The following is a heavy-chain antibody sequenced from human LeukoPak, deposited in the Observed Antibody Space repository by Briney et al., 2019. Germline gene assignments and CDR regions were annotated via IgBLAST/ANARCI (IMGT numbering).Heavy chain of an antibody. J-gene: IGHJ5*02. CDR1: GYSFTSYY. Sequence: ASVKVSCKASGYSFTSYYMHWVRQAPGQGLEWMGPINPNGDSTTYAQHFQGRVVLTRDTSTRTDYLELSSLTSEDTAVYYCARDNSAADEAWWFDPWGQGTLVTVSS. CDR3: ARDNSAADEAWWFDP. V-gene: IGHV1-46*01. CDR2: INPNGDST. D-gene: IGHD6-13*01.